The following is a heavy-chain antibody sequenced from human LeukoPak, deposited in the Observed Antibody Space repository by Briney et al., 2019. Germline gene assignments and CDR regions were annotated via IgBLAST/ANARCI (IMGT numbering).Heavy chain of an antibody. CDR3: ARGRTGIVVVPAANWFDP. CDR1: GFTFSSYS. J-gene: IGHJ5*02. V-gene: IGHV3-21*01. Sequence: GGSLRLSCAASGFTFSSYSMNWVRQAPGKVLDWVSSISSSSSYIYYADSVKGRFTISRDNAQNSLYLQMNSLRAEDTAVYYCARGRTGIVVVPAANWFDPWGQGTLVTVSS. D-gene: IGHD2-2*01. CDR2: ISSSSSYI.